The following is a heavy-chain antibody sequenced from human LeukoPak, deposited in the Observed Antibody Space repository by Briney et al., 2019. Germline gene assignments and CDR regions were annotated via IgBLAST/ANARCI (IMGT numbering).Heavy chain of an antibody. D-gene: IGHD4-17*01. Sequence: SETLSLTCTVSGGSISSSSYYWGWIRQPPGKGLVWIGSIYYSGSTYYNPSLKSRVTISVDTSKNQFSLKLSSVTAADTAVYYCARQKGPTVTTYYYYYMDVWGKGTTVTISS. CDR3: ARQKGPTVTTYYYYYMDV. V-gene: IGHV4-39*01. J-gene: IGHJ6*03. CDR1: GGSISSSSYY. CDR2: IYYSGST.